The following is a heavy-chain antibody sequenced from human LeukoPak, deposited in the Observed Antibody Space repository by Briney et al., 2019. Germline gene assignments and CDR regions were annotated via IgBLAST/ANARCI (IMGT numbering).Heavy chain of an antibody. CDR2: IYYSGST. Sequence: KPPETLSLTCTVSGGSISSFYWSWIRQPPGKGLEWIGYIYYSGSTNYNPSLKSRVTISVDTSKNQFSLKLSSVTAADTAVYYCARHGTSGTNLNWFDPWGQGTLVTVSS. D-gene: IGHD1-1*01. J-gene: IGHJ5*02. CDR3: ARHGTSGTNLNWFDP. CDR1: GGSISSFY. V-gene: IGHV4-59*01.